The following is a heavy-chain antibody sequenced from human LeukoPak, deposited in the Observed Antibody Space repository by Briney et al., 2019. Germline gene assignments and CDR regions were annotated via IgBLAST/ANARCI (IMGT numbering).Heavy chain of an antibody. CDR2: IIPIFGTA. J-gene: IGHJ3*02. Sequence: GASVKVSCXASGGTFSSYAISWVRQAPGQGLEWMGSIIPIFGTANYAQKFQGRVTITTDESTSTAYMELSSLRSEDTAVYYCAILRWGGNPLDAFDIWGQGTMVTVSS. V-gene: IGHV1-69*05. D-gene: IGHD4-23*01. CDR3: AILRWGGNPLDAFDI. CDR1: GGTFSSYA.